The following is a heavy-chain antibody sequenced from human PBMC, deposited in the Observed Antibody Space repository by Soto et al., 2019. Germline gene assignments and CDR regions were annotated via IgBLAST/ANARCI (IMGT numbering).Heavy chain of an antibody. CDR3: TSRIFQGKYYYYGMDV. V-gene: IGHV3-73*01. CDR2: IRSKANSYAT. J-gene: IGHJ6*02. D-gene: IGHD3-3*01. CDR1: GFTFSGSA. Sequence: GGSLRLSCAASGFTFSGSAMHWVRQASGKGLEWVGRIRSKANSYATAYAASVKGRFTISRDDSKNTAYLQMNSLKTEDTAVYYCTSRIFQGKYYYYGMDVWGQGTTVTVSS.